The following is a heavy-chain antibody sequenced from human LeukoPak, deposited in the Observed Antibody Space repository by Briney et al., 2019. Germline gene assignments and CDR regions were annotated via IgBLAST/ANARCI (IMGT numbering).Heavy chain of an antibody. D-gene: IGHD3-10*02. V-gene: IGHV3-20*04. CDR3: AELGITMIGGV. CDR1: GFIFDDYG. CDR2: VNWNGGST. Sequence: RPGGSLRLSCAASGFIFDDYGMSWVRQAPGKGLEWVSGVNWNGGSTGYADSVKGRFTISRDNAKKSLHLQMNSLRAEDTAVYYCAELGITMIGGVWGKGTTVTISS. J-gene: IGHJ6*04.